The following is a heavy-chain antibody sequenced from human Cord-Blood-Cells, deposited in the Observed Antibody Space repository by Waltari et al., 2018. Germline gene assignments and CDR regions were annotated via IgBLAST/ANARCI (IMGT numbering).Heavy chain of an antibody. V-gene: IGHV3-7*01. CDR3: ARDLSGWRD. J-gene: IGHJ4*02. Sequence: EVQLVESGGGLVQPGGSLRLSCAASGFTFSSYWMSGVRQAPGKVLEWVANIKQDGSEKYYVDSVKGRLTISRDNAKNSLYLQMNSLRAEDTAVYYCARDLSGWRDWGQGTLVTVSS. CDR2: IKQDGSEK. CDR1: GFTFSSYW. D-gene: IGHD6-19*01.